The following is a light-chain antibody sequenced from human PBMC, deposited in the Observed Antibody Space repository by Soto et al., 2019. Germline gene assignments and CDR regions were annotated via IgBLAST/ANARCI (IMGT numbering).Light chain of an antibody. V-gene: IGKV1-39*01. Sequence: IQMTQSPSSLSASVGDIVTITFRASQSISSYLNWYQQKPGKAPKLLIYAASSLQSGVPSRFSGSGSGTDFTLTIRSLQPEDFATYYCQQSYSTTITFGQGTR. CDR1: QSISSY. J-gene: IGKJ5*01. CDR3: QQSYSTTIT. CDR2: AAS.